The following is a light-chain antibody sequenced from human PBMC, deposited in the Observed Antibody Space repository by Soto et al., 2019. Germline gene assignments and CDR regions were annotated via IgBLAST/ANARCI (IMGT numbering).Light chain of an antibody. J-gene: IGKJ3*01. CDR2: VAS. V-gene: IGKV3-15*01. CDR1: QSVSSN. CDR3: QQYNNWPFT. Sequence: EIVMTQSPATLSVFPGERATLSCRASQSVSSNLAWYQQKPGQAPRLLIYVASTRATGIPARFSGSGSGTEFTLTISSLQSEDFAVYYCQQYNNWPFTLGPGTKVDIK.